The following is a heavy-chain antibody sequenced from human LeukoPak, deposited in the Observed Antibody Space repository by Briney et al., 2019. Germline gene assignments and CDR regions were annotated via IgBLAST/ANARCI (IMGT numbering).Heavy chain of an antibody. CDR1: GYTFTSYG. CDR2: ISAYNGNT. CDR3: ARVRDGIIVVVPAASLDY. Sequence: ASVTVSCKASGYTFTSYGISWVRQAPGQGLEWMGWISAYNGNTNYAQKLQGRVTMTTDTSTSTAYMELRSLRSDDTAVYYCARVRDGIIVVVPAASLDYWGQGTLVTVSS. V-gene: IGHV1-18*01. D-gene: IGHD2-2*01. J-gene: IGHJ4*02.